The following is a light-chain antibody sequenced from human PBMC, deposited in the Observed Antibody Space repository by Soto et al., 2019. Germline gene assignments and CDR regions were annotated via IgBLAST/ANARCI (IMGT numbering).Light chain of an antibody. CDR2: DTS. J-gene: IGKJ4*01. Sequence: EFVLTQSPATLSLSPGDIATLWCRASPSVTNYLAWYQQKPGQAPRILIFDTSNRATGIPARFSGSGSGTDFTLTISSLEPEDVVVYYCQQRSSWPLTFGGGTKVDIK. CDR3: QQRSSWPLT. V-gene: IGKV3-11*01. CDR1: PSVTNY.